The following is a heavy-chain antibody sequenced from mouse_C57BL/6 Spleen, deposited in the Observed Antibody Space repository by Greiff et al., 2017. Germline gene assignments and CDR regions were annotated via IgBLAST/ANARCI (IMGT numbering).Heavy chain of an antibody. CDR1: GYTFTSYW. CDR2: IDPSDSET. Sequence: QVQLQQPGAELVRPGSSVKLSCKASGYTFTSYWMHWVKQTPIQGLEWIGNIDPSDSETHYNQKFKDKATLTVDKSSSTAYMQLSSLTSEDSAVYYCARERDLAFGCWAHRTTLTVSS. CDR3: ARERDLAFGC. J-gene: IGHJ2*01. V-gene: IGHV1-52*01.